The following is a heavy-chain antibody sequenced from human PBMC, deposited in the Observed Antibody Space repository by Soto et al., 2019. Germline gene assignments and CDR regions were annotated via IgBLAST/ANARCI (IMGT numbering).Heavy chain of an antibody. CDR3: ARGSKYYDSSGYHYYYYGMDV. D-gene: IGHD3-22*01. CDR2: ISYDGSNK. CDR1: GFTFSSYG. J-gene: IGHJ6*02. V-gene: IGHV3-30*03. Sequence: GGSLRLSCAASGFTFSSYGMHWVRQAPGKGLEWVAVISYDGSNKYYADSVKGRFTISRDNSKNTLYLQMNSLRAEDTAVYYCARGSKYYDSSGYHYYYYGMDVWGQGTTVTVSS.